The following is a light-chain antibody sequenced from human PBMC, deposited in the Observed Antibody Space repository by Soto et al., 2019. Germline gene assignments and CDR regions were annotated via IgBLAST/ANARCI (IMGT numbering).Light chain of an antibody. V-gene: IGLV6-57*04. CDR2: EDN. Sequence: LTQPHSVSESPGKTVTISCTRSSGSIASNYVQWYQQRPGSAPTPVIYEDNERPSGVPDRFSGSIDSSSNSASLTISGLKTDAESDYYCHSYHSGNVVFGGGTKLTVL. CDR1: SGSIASNY. CDR3: HSYHSGNVV. J-gene: IGLJ2*01.